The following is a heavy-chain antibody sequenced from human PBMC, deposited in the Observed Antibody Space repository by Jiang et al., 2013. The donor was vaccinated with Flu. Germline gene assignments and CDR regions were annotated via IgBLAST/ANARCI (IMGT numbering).Heavy chain of an antibody. Sequence: VKPSETLSLTCTVSGGSISSSSYYWGWIRQPPGRGWSGLGVSITVGIPTTTRPPKSRVTISVDTSKNQFSLKLSSVTAADTAVYYCARHSSGWYFFDYWGQGTLVTVSS. CDR1: GGSISSSSYY. D-gene: IGHD6-19*01. V-gene: IGHV4-39*01. J-gene: IGHJ4*02. CDR3: ARHSSGWYFFDY. CDR2: SITVGIP.